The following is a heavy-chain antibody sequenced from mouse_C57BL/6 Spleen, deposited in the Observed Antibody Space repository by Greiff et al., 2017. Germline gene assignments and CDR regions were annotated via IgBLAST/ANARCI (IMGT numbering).Heavy chain of an antibody. V-gene: IGHV1-58*01. CDR3: AREDQCYGSSHYALDY. D-gene: IGHD1-1*01. Sequence: EVQLQEPGAELVRPGASVKMSCKTSGYTFTSYGINWVKQRPGQGLEWIGNIYTGNGRTDYNEKFKCKATLTLDTSSSTAYMEFSSLTSEDSAIYFCAREDQCYGSSHYALDYWGQGTSVTVSS. J-gene: IGHJ4*01. CDR1: GYTFTSYG. CDR2: IYTGNGRT.